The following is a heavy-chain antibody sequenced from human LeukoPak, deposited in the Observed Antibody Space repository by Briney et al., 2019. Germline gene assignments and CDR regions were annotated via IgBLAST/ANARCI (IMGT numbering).Heavy chain of an antibody. CDR2: TIPIFGTA. J-gene: IGHJ4*02. D-gene: IGHD4-17*01. CDR3: ARAPDGDYGDYVGDY. V-gene: IGHV1-69*06. Sequence: VASVKVSCKASGGTFSSYAISWVRQAPGQGLEWMGGTIPIFGTANYAQKFQGRVTITADKSTSTAYMELSSLRSEDTAVYYCARAPDGDYGDYVGDYWGQGTLVTVSS. CDR1: GGTFSSYA.